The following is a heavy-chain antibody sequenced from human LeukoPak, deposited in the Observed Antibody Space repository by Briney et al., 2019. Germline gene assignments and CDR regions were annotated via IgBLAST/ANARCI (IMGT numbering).Heavy chain of an antibody. J-gene: IGHJ4*02. CDR3: ARETYYYDSSGCYDY. Sequence: SETLSLTCTVSGGSISSYYWSWIRQPAGKGLEWIGRIYTSGSTNYNPSLKSRVTMSVDTSKNQFSLKLSSVTAADTAVYYCARETYYYDSSGCYDYWGQGTLVTVSS. V-gene: IGHV4-4*07. D-gene: IGHD3-22*01. CDR2: IYTSGST. CDR1: GGSISSYY.